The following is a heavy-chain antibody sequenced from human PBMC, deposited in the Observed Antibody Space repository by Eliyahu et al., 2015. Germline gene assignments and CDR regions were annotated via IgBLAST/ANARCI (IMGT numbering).Heavy chain of an antibody. CDR2: INHSGST. D-gene: IGHD4-17*01. J-gene: IGHJ4*02. V-gene: IGHV4-34*01. CDR1: GGSFSGYY. CDR3: AVTTTGYYFDY. Sequence: QVQLQQWGAGLLKPSETLSLTCXVYGGSFSGYYWSWIRQPPGKGLEWIGEINHSGSTNYNPSLXSRVTISVDTSKNQFSLKLSSVTAADTAVYYCAVTTTGYYFDYWGQGTLVTVSS.